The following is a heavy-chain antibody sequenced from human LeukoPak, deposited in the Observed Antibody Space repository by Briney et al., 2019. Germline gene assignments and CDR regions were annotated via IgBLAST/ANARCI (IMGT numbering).Heavy chain of an antibody. CDR1: GYSITSGYY. V-gene: IGHV4-61*02. CDR3: ARAPLYDFVWGSWDYYYMDV. Sequence: SGTLSLTCTVSGYSITSGYYWSWIRQPAGKGLEWIGRIYTSGSTNYNPSLKSRVTISVDTSKNQFSLKLSSVTAADTAVYYCARAPLYDFVWGSWDYYYMDVWGKGTTVTISS. CDR2: IYTSGST. D-gene: IGHD3-16*01. J-gene: IGHJ6*03.